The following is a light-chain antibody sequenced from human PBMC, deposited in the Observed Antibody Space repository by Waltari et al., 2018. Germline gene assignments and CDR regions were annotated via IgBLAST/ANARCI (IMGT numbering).Light chain of an antibody. CDR3: TSPTLDGVVL. Sequence: QSALTQPASVSGSPGQSITISCTGIGSAIDDSDFVPWYQHHPGKRPRVIIYDVTNRPSGISDRFSASESANTASLTISGLQPEDEGDYYCTSPTLDGVVLFGGGTQVTVL. J-gene: IGLJ3*02. CDR1: GSAIDDSDF. CDR2: DVT. V-gene: IGLV2-14*03.